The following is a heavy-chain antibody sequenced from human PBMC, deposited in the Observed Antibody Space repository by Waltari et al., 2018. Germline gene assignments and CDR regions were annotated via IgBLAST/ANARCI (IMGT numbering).Heavy chain of an antibody. D-gene: IGHD3-10*01. CDR2: IFSSGST. V-gene: IGHV4-39*01. Sequence: QLQLQESGPGLVKPSETLSLTCTVSGGSISSSRYYWGWIRQPPGKGLEWIGSIFSSGSTYYNPSLKSRVTMSVDRSKSQFSLRLTSVTAADTAVYYCARLDNYDSGSYGFDWWGQGTLVTVSS. CDR1: GGSISSSRYY. CDR3: ARLDNYDSGSYGFDW. J-gene: IGHJ4*02.